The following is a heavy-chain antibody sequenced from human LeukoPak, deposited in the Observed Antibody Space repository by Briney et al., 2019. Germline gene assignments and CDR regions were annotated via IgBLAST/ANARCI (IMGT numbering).Heavy chain of an antibody. V-gene: IGHV3-7*01. CDR2: IKQDGSEK. CDR3: AKPFTISGATDAFDI. Sequence: GGSLRLSCAASRFTFSSYWMNWVRQAPGKGLEWVANIKQDGSEKYYVDSVKGRFTISRDNAKNSLYLQMNSLRAEDTAVYYCAKPFTISGATDAFDIWGQGTRVTVSS. CDR1: RFTFSSYW. J-gene: IGHJ3*02. D-gene: IGHD3-3*01.